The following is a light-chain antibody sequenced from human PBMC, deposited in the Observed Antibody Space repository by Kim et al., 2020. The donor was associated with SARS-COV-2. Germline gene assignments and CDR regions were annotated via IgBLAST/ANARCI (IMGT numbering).Light chain of an antibody. Sequence: DIVMTQSPDSLAVSLGERATINCKSSQSILYNSNNVNYLFWYQQKPGQPPKLLIYWASTRESGVPDRFSGSGSGTDFTLTISNLQAEDVAVYYCQQYYSSPWTFGQGTKVDIK. CDR1: QSILYNSNNVNY. V-gene: IGKV4-1*01. CDR3: QQYYSSPWT. J-gene: IGKJ1*01. CDR2: WAS.